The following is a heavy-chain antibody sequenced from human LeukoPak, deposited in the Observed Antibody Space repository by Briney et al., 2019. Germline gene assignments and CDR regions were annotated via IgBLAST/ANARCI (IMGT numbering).Heavy chain of an antibody. CDR2: IYYSGST. J-gene: IGHJ5*02. V-gene: IGHV4-39*01. CDR1: GGSISNSNYY. D-gene: IGHD7-27*01. CDR3: ASLLNGGVAHWFDP. Sequence: SETLSLTCTVSGGSISNSNYYWGWIRQPPGKGLEWIRNIYYSGSTYYNPSLKSRVTMSVDTSKNQFSLKLSSVTAADTAVYYCASLLNGGVAHWFDPWGQGTLVTVSS.